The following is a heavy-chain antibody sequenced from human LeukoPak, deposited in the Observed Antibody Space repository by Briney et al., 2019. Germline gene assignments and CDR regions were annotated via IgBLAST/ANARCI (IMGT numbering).Heavy chain of an antibody. CDR2: ICPDGTVT. V-gene: IGHV3-74*01. CDR3: IRDFRSADY. Sequence: AGGSLRLSCAASGFTFSSYAMSWVRQAPGKGLEWVSRICPDGTVTNYADSVKARFTISRDNARNTVYLQMNSLRAEDTAVYYCIRDFRSADYWGQGTLVTVSS. J-gene: IGHJ4*02. CDR1: GFTFSSYA.